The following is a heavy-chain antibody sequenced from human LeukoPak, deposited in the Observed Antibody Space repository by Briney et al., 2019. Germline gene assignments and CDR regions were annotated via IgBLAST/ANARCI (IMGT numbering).Heavy chain of an antibody. CDR1: GFTFSSYV. V-gene: IGHV3-30*07. D-gene: IGHD3-16*01. J-gene: IGHJ4*02. Sequence: GGSLRLSCAASGFTFSSYVMHWVRQAPGKGLEWVAINEYYADSVRGRFTISRDDSKNTIYLQMNSLRAEDTAIYYCAKDPLGGDETDYWGQGTLVTVSS. CDR2: NE. CDR3: AKDPLGGDETDY.